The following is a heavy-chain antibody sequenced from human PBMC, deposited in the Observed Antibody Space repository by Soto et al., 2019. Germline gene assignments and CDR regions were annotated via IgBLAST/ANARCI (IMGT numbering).Heavy chain of an antibody. CDR1: GGSISSYY. CDR2: IYYSGST. CDR3: ARESFYDCGGFHGFDY. J-gene: IGHJ4*02. V-gene: IGHV4-59*01. D-gene: IGHD3-22*01. Sequence: QVQLQESGPGLVKPSETLSLTCTVSGGSISSYYWSWIRQPPGKGLEWLGYIYYSGSTNYNPSLNSRVAISVDTSKNQLSLKVSSVTAADTAVYYCARESFYDCGGFHGFDYWGQGTLVTVSS.